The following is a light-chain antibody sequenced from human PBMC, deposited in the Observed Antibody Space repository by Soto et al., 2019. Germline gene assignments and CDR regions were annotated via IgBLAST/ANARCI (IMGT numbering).Light chain of an antibody. Sequence: QSVLTQPPCASGTPGQRVTISCSGSSSNIGTNPVNWYQQLPGTAPQLLIYTNYQRPPGVPDRFSGSKSGTSASLAISGLQSEDEADYYCAAWDDSLHGHVFGTGTKVTVL. CDR2: TNY. J-gene: IGLJ1*01. CDR3: AAWDDSLHGHV. CDR1: SSNIGTNP. V-gene: IGLV1-44*01.